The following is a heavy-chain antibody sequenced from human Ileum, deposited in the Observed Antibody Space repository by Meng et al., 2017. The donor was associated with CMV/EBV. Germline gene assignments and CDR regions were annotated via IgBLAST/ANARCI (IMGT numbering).Heavy chain of an antibody. CDR2: ISSSSSYI. D-gene: IGHD3-3*01. V-gene: IGHV3-21*01. CDR3: ARELLRFLEGLPNQRYYYGMDV. CDR1: GFTFSSYS. Sequence: GESLKISCAASGFTFSSYSMNWVRQAPGKGLEGVSSISSSSSYIYYADSVKGRFTISRDNAKNSLYLQMNSLRAEDTAVYYCARELLRFLEGLPNQRYYYGMDVWGQGNTV. J-gene: IGHJ6*01.